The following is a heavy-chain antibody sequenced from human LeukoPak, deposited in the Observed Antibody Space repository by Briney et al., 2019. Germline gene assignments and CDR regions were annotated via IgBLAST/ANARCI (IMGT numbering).Heavy chain of an antibody. CDR3: ARLYQQSKWKYYYYYMDV. J-gene: IGHJ6*03. CDR1: GGSISSGDYY. CDR2: IYYSGST. D-gene: IGHD1-1*01. Sequence: SETLSLTCTVSGGSISSGDYYWSWIRQPPGKGLEWIGYIYYSGSTYYNPSLKSRVTISVDTSTKQFSLRLSSVTAADTAVFYCARLYQQSKWKYYYYYMDVWGKGTAVTVSS. V-gene: IGHV4-30-4*02.